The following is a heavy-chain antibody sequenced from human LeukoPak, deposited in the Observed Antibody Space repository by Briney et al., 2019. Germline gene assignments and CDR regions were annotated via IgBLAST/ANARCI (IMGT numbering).Heavy chain of an antibody. J-gene: IGHJ6*02. CDR3: ARLEAVAGPPYYYYGMDV. CDR1: GGSISSGGYY. D-gene: IGHD6-19*01. Sequence: SETLSLTCTVSGGSISSGGYYWSWIRQHPGKGLEWIGYIYYSGSTYYNPSLKSRVTISVDTSKNQFSLKLSSVTAADTAVYYCARLEAVAGPPYYYYGMDVWGQGTTVTVSS. V-gene: IGHV4-31*03. CDR2: IYYSGST.